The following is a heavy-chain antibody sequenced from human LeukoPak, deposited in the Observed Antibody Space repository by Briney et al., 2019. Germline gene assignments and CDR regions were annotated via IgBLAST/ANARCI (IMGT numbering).Heavy chain of an antibody. CDR3: ARSPHILTGENFDY. D-gene: IGHD3-9*01. CDR2: INPTSGGT. J-gene: IGHJ4*02. Sequence: ASVKVSCKASGYTFTGYYLHWVRQAPGQGLEWMGWINPTSGGTNYAQKFQDRVTMTRDTSTSTAYMELSRLRSDDTAVYYCARSPHILTGENFDYWGQGTLVTVSS. V-gene: IGHV1-2*02. CDR1: GYTFTGYY.